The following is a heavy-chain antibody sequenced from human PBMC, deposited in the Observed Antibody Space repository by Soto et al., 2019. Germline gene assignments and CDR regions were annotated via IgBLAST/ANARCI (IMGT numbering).Heavy chain of an antibody. V-gene: IGHV4-30-4*01. CDR2: IYYSGST. D-gene: IGHD3-10*01. CDR1: CGSISSGDYY. CDR3: AGVGGFGATTIDY. J-gene: IGHJ4*02. Sequence: SETLSLTCTVSCGSISSGDYYWSWIRQPPGKGLEWIGYIYYSGSTYYNPSLKSRVTISVDTSKNQFSLKLSSVTAADTAVYYCAGVGGFGATTIDYWGQGTLVTVPQ.